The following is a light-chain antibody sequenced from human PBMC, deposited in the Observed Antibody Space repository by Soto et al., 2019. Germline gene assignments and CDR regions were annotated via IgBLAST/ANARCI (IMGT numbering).Light chain of an antibody. CDR1: QGIRDA. CDR3: LQHSDYPFT. J-gene: IGKJ2*01. V-gene: IGKV1-17*01. CDR2: SAS. Sequence: DIQMTQSPSSLSASAGDRVTITCRASQGIRDALGWYQQKPGKVPKRLIYSASSLQNGVPSRFSGSGSETVFTLTISSLQTEDFATYFCLQHSDYPFTFGQGTRLEI.